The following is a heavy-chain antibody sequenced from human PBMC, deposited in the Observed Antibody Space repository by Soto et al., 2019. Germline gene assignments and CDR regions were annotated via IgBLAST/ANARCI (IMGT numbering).Heavy chain of an antibody. Sequence: QVHLVESGGGVVQPGRSLRLSCAASGFAFSAYGMHWVRQAPGKGLEWVAMIYYDGSNKYYADSVKGRFTISRDNSKNTLYLQMSSLRAEDTALYYCARVGVTVTSDYWGQGTLVTVSS. CDR1: GFAFSAYG. J-gene: IGHJ4*02. D-gene: IGHD4-17*01. CDR2: IYYDGSNK. V-gene: IGHV3-33*01. CDR3: ARVGVTVTSDY.